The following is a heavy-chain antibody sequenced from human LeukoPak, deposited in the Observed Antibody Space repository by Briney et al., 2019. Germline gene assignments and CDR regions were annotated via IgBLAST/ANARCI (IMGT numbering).Heavy chain of an antibody. CDR2: INWNGGST. CDR3: VKSSYDSCGISPPGDFDY. CDR1: GFTFDDYA. Sequence: PGGALRLSCAASGFTFDDYAMNWVRQAPGKGLEWVSGINWNGGSTAYADSVKGRFTVSRDNAKNSLYLQMNSLRAEDTALYYCVKSSYDSCGISPPGDFDYWGQGTLVTVSS. J-gene: IGHJ4*02. D-gene: IGHD3-22*01. V-gene: IGHV3-20*04.